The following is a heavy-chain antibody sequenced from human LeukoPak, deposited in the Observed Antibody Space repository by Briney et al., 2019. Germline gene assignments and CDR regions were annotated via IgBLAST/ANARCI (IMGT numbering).Heavy chain of an antibody. Sequence: GGSLRLSCAASGFTFSSYWMHWVRQAPGKRLVWVSRINSDGSSTSYADSVKGRFTISRDNAKNTLYLRMNSLRAEDTAVYYCARAYDFWDPYYGMDVWGQGTTVTVSS. V-gene: IGHV3-74*01. CDR2: INSDGSST. CDR1: GFTFSSYW. J-gene: IGHJ6*02. CDR3: ARAYDFWDPYYGMDV. D-gene: IGHD3-3*01.